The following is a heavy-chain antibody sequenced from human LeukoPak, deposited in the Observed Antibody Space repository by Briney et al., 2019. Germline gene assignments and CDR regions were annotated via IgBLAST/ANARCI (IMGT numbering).Heavy chain of an antibody. J-gene: IGHJ4*02. CDR3: ARGATYYYGSGSYVGDY. Sequence: ASVKVSCKSSGYTSSSYGFSWVRQAPGQGLEWMGIINPSGGSTSYAQKFQGRVTMTRDTSTSTVYMELSSLRSEDTAVYYCARGATYYYGSGSYVGDYWGQGTLVTVSS. CDR1: GYTSSSYG. D-gene: IGHD3-10*01. V-gene: IGHV1-46*01. CDR2: INPSGGST.